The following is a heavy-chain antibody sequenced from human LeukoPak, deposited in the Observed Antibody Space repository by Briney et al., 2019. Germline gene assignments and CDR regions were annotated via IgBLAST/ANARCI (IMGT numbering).Heavy chain of an antibody. V-gene: IGHV3-30*18. Sequence: PGGSLRLSCAASGFTFSSYGMHWVRQAPGKGLEWVAVISYDGSNKYYADSVKGRFTISRDNSKNTLYLQMNSLRAEDTAVYYCAKGGDTVTTDALVAFDIWGQGTMVTVSS. CDR3: AKGGDTVTTDALVAFDI. J-gene: IGHJ3*02. CDR1: GFTFSSYG. CDR2: ISYDGSNK. D-gene: IGHD4-17*01.